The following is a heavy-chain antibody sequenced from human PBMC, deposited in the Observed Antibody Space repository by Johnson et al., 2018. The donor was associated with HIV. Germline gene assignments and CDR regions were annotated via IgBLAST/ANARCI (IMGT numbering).Heavy chain of an antibody. CDR2: MNSDGSST. D-gene: IGHD6-13*01. CDR3: ANDKGSSSWSGLDI. CDR1: GFTFSHYW. Sequence: VQLVESGGGLVQPGGSLRLSCAASGFTFSHYWMHWVRQAPGKGLVWVSRMNSDGSSTTYADSVKGRFTISRDNAKNSLYLQMNSLRAEDTALYYCANDKGSSSWSGLDIWGQGTMVTVSS. J-gene: IGHJ3*02. V-gene: IGHV3-74*02.